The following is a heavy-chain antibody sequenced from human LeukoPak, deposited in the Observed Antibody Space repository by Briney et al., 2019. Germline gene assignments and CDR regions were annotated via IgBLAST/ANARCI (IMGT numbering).Heavy chain of an antibody. D-gene: IGHD7-27*01. J-gene: IGHJ4*02. CDR1: GFTFSGAW. Sequence: GGSLRLSCTASGFTFSGAWMTWVRQAPGKGLEWVANIREDGTEKNYVDSVKGRFTISRDNAKNSLFLQMSNLRDDDTAIYYCARRVGISFWGQGTLVTVSS. CDR3: ARRVGISF. V-gene: IGHV3-7*01. CDR2: IREDGTEK.